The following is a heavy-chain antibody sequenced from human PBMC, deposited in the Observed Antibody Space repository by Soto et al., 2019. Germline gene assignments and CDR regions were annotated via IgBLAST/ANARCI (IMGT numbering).Heavy chain of an antibody. J-gene: IGHJ6*02. CDR1: GSTFSSYA. CDR2: IIPIFGTA. D-gene: IGHD2-15*01. Sequence: GASVKVSCKASGSTFSSYAISWVRQAPGQGLEWMGGIIPIFGTANYAQKFQGRVTITADESTSTAYMELSSLRSEDTAVYYCASPNPGYCSGGSCYSYAGGMDVWGQGTTVTVSS. CDR3: ASPNPGYCSGGSCYSYAGGMDV. V-gene: IGHV1-69*13.